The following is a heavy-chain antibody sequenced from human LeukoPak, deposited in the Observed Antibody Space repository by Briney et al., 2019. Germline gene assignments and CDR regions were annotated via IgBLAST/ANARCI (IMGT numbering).Heavy chain of an antibody. D-gene: IGHD3-16*01. Sequence: GGSLRLSCAASGFTFSNYGMNWVRQAPGKGLEWVSSITSRSSYIYYADSMKGRFTISRDNAKNSLYLQMNSLRAEDTAVYYCTRDGGATTDFDYWGQGTLVTVSS. CDR1: GFTFSNYG. CDR3: TRDGGATTDFDY. V-gene: IGHV3-21*01. CDR2: ITSRSSYI. J-gene: IGHJ4*02.